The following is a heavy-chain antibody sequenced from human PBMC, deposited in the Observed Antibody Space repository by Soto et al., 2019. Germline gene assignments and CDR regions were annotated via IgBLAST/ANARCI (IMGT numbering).Heavy chain of an antibody. CDR2: IDGATTNT. J-gene: IGHJ4*02. CDR1: EFTVAPYA. Sequence: CVGPCWAAVEFTVAPYAIKRDRQAPGRGLEWVSSIDGATTNTHDIDSVKGRFFISRDNAINTVYLQMNGLRAEDTAVYYCVSWPSADFDYWGRGTLVTVSS. CDR3: VSWPSADFDY. V-gene: IGHV3-23*03.